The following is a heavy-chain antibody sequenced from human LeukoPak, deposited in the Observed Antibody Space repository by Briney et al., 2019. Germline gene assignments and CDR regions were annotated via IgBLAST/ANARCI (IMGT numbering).Heavy chain of an antibody. V-gene: IGHV3-48*03. CDR2: ISSSGSTI. CDR3: AELGITMIGGV. D-gene: IGHD3-10*02. Sequence: HSGGSLRLSCAASGFTFSSYWMIWVRQAPGKGLEWVSYISSSGSTIYYADSVKGRFTISRDNAKNSLYLQMNSLRAEDTAVYYCAELGITMIGGVWGKGTTVTISS. J-gene: IGHJ6*04. CDR1: GFTFSSYW.